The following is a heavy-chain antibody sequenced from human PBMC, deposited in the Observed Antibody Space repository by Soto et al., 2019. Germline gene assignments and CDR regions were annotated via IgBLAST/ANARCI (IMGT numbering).Heavy chain of an antibody. J-gene: IGHJ4*02. Sequence: GESLKISCKGSGYNFTSYWINWVRQMPGKGLEWMGRIDPGDSYTNYSPSLQGHVSLSVDKSITTAYLQWSSLKASDTAMYFCARDGTIRGNPGYDFYWGQGTLVTVSS. V-gene: IGHV5-10-1*01. CDR3: ARDGTIRGNPGYDFY. D-gene: IGHD5-12*01. CDR1: GYNFTSYW. CDR2: IDPGDSYT.